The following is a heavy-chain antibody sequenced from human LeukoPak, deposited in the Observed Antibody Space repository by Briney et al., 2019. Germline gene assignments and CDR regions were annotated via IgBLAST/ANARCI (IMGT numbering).Heavy chain of an antibody. Sequence: GESLKISCKGSGYSFTSYWIAWVRQMPGKGLEWMGRIDPRDSYTNYSPSFQGHVTISADKSISTAYLQWSSLKASDTAMYYCARHNADYGDYSDYWGQGTLVTVSS. CDR2: IDPRDSYT. J-gene: IGHJ4*02. V-gene: IGHV5-10-1*01. CDR1: GYSFTSYW. D-gene: IGHD4-17*01. CDR3: ARHNADYGDYSDY.